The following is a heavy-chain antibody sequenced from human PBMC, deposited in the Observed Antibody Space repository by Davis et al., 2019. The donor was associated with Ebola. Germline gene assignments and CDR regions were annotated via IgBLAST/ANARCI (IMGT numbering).Heavy chain of an antibody. CDR1: GYSFSSNW. V-gene: IGHV5-51*01. CDR2: IYPGDSDT. Sequence: GESLKISCKGSGYSFSSNWIGWVRQMPGKGLEWMGIIYPGDSDTRYSPSLQGQVTISADKSISTAYLQWSSLKASDTAMYYCASLRRTITGMDDAFDIWGHGTMVTVSS. D-gene: IGHD2-8*02. CDR3: ASLRRTITGMDDAFDI. J-gene: IGHJ3*02.